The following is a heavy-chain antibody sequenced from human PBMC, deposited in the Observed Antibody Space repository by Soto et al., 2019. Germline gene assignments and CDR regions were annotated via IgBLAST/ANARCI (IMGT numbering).Heavy chain of an antibody. CDR2: IRSKAYGGTT. V-gene: IGHV3-49*05. Sequence: EVQLVESGGSLVKPGRSLRLSCTASGFTFGDYAMSWFRQAPGKGLEWVGFIRSKAYGGTTEYAASVKGRFTISRDDSKSIAYLQMNSLKTEDAAVYYCTRGNDIYYYYGMDVWGQGTTVTVSS. J-gene: IGHJ6*02. D-gene: IGHD1-1*01. CDR3: TRGNDIYYYYGMDV. CDR1: GFTFGDYA.